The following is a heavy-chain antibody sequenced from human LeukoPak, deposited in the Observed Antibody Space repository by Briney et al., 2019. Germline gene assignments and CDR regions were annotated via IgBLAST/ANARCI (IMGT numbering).Heavy chain of an antibody. Sequence: TGGSLRLSCAASEFTFGSYRMNWVRQTPGKGLEWVSSISSSSSYIYYADSVKGRFTISRDNAKNSLYLQMNGLRAEDTAVYYCARDGYGDYGLDYWGQGILVTVSS. D-gene: IGHD4-17*01. CDR2: ISSSSSYI. CDR3: ARDGYGDYGLDY. V-gene: IGHV3-21*01. CDR1: EFTFGSYR. J-gene: IGHJ4*02.